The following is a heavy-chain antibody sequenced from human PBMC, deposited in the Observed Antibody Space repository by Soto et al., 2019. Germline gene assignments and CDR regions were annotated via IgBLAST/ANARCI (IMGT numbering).Heavy chain of an antibody. Sequence: SETLSLTCTVSGVSISSDYWTWIRQSPGKGLEWIAYTSHTGATDYNPSLKSRVTISLDTSKNQFSLKLSSVTAADTAVYYCARGEIDYYDSSGPFDYWGQGTLVTVSS. J-gene: IGHJ4*02. CDR1: GVSISSDY. CDR3: ARGEIDYYDSSGPFDY. D-gene: IGHD3-22*01. CDR2: TSHTGAT. V-gene: IGHV4-59*01.